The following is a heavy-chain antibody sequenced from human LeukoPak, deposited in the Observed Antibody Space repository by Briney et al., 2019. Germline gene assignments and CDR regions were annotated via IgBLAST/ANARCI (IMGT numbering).Heavy chain of an antibody. D-gene: IGHD1-26*01. CDR3: ARQEWDAIHADYSEKSIDI. CDR2: LSFAGINK. CDR1: GFTLSNFA. Sequence: PGRSLRLSCEASGFTLSNFAIHWVRQGPGRGLEWVSSLSFAGINKYYTDSVKGRFTISRDNSKNTVFLQLNSLRTEDSAVYYCARQEWDAIHADYSEKSIDIWGQGTLVSVSS. V-gene: IGHV3-30*04. J-gene: IGHJ3*02.